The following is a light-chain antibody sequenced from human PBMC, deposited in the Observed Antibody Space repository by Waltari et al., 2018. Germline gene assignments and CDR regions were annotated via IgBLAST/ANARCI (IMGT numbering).Light chain of an antibody. Sequence: QSALTQPASVSGSPGQSITISCTGTSSDVGGSNYVSWYQQHPGKDPQLIIYDVTNRPSGASHRFTGSNSGNTASVTISGLQAEAEADYYCSSWTDSDSLKLLFGGGTKLTVL. J-gene: IGLJ2*01. CDR3: SSWTDSDSLKLL. V-gene: IGLV2-14*03. CDR2: DVT. CDR1: SSDVGGSNY.